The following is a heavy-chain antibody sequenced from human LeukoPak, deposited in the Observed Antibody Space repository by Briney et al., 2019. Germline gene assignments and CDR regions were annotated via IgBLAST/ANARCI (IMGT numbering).Heavy chain of an antibody. CDR1: GGSISSYY. J-gene: IGHJ6*02. CDR3: ARVVYSHYWPEGMDV. CDR2: IYYSGST. D-gene: IGHD4-11*01. V-gene: IGHV4-59*01. Sequence: SETLSLTCTVSGGSISSYYWSWIRQPPGKGLEWIGYIYYSGSTSYNPSLESRVTISEDTSKNQFSLMLTSVTAADTAVYYCARVVYSHYWPEGMDVWGQGTTVTVSS.